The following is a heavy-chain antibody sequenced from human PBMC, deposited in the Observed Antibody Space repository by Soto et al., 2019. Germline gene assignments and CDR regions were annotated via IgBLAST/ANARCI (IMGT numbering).Heavy chain of an antibody. J-gene: IGHJ4*02. V-gene: IGHV2-5*01. CDR3: AHRSYLALYGPSRYIFDY. Sequence: SGPTLVNPRQTLTMTCVFSGFSLSTTGEGVAWIRQPPGKVLEWLALIYWNDDNRYSPSLKSRITVTKDSSKNRVVLTMTNIDPVDTATSFCAHRSYLALYGPSRYIFDYLGQGLLVTVSS. CDR1: GFSLSTTGEG. CDR2: IYWNDDN. D-gene: IGHD2-2*02.